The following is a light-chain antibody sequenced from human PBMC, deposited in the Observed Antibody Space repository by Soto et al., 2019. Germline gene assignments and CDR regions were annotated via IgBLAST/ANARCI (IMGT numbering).Light chain of an antibody. V-gene: IGKV3-20*01. Sequence: EIVLTQSPGTLSLSPGERATLSCRASQSVSSSYLAWYQQKPGQAPRVVIYGASSRATGIPDRFSGSGSGTDFTLTISRLEPEDFAVYYCQQYHSSPWTFGQGTKVEIK. CDR3: QQYHSSPWT. J-gene: IGKJ1*01. CDR1: QSVSSSY. CDR2: GAS.